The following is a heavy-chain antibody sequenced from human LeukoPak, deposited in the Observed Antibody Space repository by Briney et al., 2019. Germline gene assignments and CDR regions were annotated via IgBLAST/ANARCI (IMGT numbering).Heavy chain of an antibody. D-gene: IGHD6-6*01. Sequence: ASVKVSCKASGYTFTSYDINWVRQATGQGLEWMGWMNPNSGNTGYARKFQGRVTMTRNTSISTAYMELSSLRSEDTAVYYCARAGGVPARIAARRYWFDPWGQGTLVTVSS. CDR1: GYTFTSYD. CDR2: MNPNSGNT. CDR3: ARAGGVPARIAARRYWFDP. J-gene: IGHJ5*02. V-gene: IGHV1-8*01.